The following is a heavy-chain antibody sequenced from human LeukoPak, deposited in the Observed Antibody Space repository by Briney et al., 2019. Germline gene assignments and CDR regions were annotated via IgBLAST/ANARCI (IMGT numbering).Heavy chain of an antibody. D-gene: IGHD5-12*01. J-gene: IGHJ5*02. CDR1: GGSFSGYH. CDR2: INHSGST. Sequence: SETLSLTCAVYGGSFSGYHWSWSRQPPGKGLEWIGEINHSGSTNYNPSLKSRVTISVDTSKNQFSLKLSSVTAADTAVYYCATSRYAGLNWFDPWGQGTLVTVSS. CDR3: ATSRYAGLNWFDP. V-gene: IGHV4-34*01.